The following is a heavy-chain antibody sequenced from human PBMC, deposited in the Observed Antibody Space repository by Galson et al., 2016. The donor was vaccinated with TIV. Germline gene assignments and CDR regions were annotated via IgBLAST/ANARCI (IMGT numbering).Heavy chain of an antibody. CDR1: GFTFDDYA. CDR3: VKDRWSATTYHYYGMDV. V-gene: IGHV3-9*01. CDR2: ISWNGDII. Sequence: SLRLSCAASGFTFDDYALHWVRQAPGKGLEWVSGISWNGDIIGYADFVQCRFTISRDNAKNSLYLQRNSLRADDTASYYCVKDRWSATTYHYYGMDVWGQGTTVTVSS. D-gene: IGHD1/OR15-1a*01. J-gene: IGHJ6*02.